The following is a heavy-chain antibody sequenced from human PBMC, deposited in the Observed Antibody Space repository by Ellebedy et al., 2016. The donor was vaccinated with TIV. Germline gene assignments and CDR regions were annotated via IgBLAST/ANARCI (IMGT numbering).Heavy chain of an antibody. V-gene: IGHV3-23*01. CDR1: GFTFSNYA. D-gene: IGHD3-9*01. Sequence: PGGSLRLSCVASGFTFSNYAMAWVRQTPGKGLEWVSGIYRGGGTTYYADSVKGRFTISRDNSKNTLYLQMNSLRADDTAVYYCATDRGYFTFDYWGQGSLITVSS. CDR2: IYRGGGTT. CDR3: ATDRGYFTFDY. J-gene: IGHJ4*02.